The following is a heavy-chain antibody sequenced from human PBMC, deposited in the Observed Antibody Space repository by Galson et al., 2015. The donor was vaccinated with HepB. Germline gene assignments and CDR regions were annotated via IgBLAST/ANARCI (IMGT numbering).Heavy chain of an antibody. J-gene: IGHJ4*02. CDR3: ASLLYGSGSYPLDY. CDR1: GGSISSSSYY. Sequence: SETLSLTCTVSGGSISSSSYYWGWIRQPPGKGLEWIGSIYYSGSTYYNPSLKSRVTISVDTSKNQFSLKLSSVTAADTAVYYCASLLYGSGSYPLDYWGQGTLVTVSS. V-gene: IGHV4-39*07. CDR2: IYYSGST. D-gene: IGHD3-10*01.